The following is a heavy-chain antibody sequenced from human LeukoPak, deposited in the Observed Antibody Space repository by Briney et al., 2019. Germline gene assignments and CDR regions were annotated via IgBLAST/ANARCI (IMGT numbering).Heavy chain of an antibody. Sequence: GGSLRLSCAASGFTFSNAWMNWVRQAPGKGLEWVGRIKSKTDGGTTDYAAPVKGRFTISRDDSKNTLYLQMNSLKTEDTAVYYCTTGIYVLRYFDWLLPEDAFDIWGQGIMVTVSS. D-gene: IGHD3-9*01. V-gene: IGHV3-15*07. CDR2: IKSKTDGGTT. CDR1: GFTFSNAW. J-gene: IGHJ3*02. CDR3: TTGIYVLRYFDWLLPEDAFDI.